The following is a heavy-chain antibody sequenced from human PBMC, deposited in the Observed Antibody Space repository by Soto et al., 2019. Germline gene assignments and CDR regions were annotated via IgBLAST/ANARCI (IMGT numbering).Heavy chain of an antibody. D-gene: IGHD1-26*01. V-gene: IGHV4-59*01. Sequence: SETLSLTCTVSGVSISSYYWSWIRQPPGKGLEWIGYIYYSGSTNYNTTLKSRVTISVDTSKNQFSLKLSSVTAADTAVYYCASTVGARGAFDIWGQGTMVTVSS. J-gene: IGHJ3*02. CDR1: GVSISSYY. CDR2: IYYSGST. CDR3: ASTVGARGAFDI.